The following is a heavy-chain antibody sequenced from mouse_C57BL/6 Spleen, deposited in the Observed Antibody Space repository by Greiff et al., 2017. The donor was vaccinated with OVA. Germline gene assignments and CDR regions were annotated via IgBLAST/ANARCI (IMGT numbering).Heavy chain of an antibody. CDR1: GYTFTSYW. V-gene: IGHV1-5*01. Sequence: VQLQQSGTVLARPGASVKMSCKTSGYTFTSYWMHWVKQRPGQGLEWIGAIYPGNSDTSYNQKFKGKAKLTAVTSASTAYMELSSLTNEDSAVYYCTRGAQATLYYAMDYWGQGTSVTVSS. J-gene: IGHJ4*01. CDR2: IYPGNSDT. D-gene: IGHD3-2*02. CDR3: TRGAQATLYYAMDY.